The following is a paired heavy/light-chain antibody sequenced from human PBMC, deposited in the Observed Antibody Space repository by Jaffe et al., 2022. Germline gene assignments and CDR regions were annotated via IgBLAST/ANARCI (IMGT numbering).Heavy chain of an antibody. D-gene: IGHD5-18*01. CDR1: GGTFSSYA. CDR2: IIPIFGTA. V-gene: IGHV1-69*01. Sequence: QVQLVQSGAEVKKPGSSVKVSCKASGGTFSSYAISWVRQAPGQGLEWMGGIIPIFGTANYAQKFQGRVTITADESTSTAYMELSSLRSEDTAVYYCARVMSAYSYGDHYYYYMDVWGKGTTVTVSS. J-gene: IGHJ6*03. CDR3: ARVMSAYSYGDHYYYYMDV.
Light chain of an antibody. CDR1: QSVSSSY. CDR3: QQYGSSRMYT. V-gene: IGKV3-20*01. Sequence: EIVLTQSPGTLSLSPGERATLSCRASQSVSSSYLAWYQQKPGQAPRLLIYGASSRATGIPDRFSGSGSGTDFTLTISRLEPEDFAVYYCQQYGSSRMYTFGQGTKLEIK. J-gene: IGKJ2*01. CDR2: GAS.